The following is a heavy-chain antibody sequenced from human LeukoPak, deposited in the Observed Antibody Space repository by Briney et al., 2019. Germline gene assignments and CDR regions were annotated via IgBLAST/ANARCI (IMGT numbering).Heavy chain of an antibody. J-gene: IGHJ4*02. CDR2: FYYTGSS. V-gene: IGHV4-59*01. CDR3: ASLSKGSRDGYPRDH. CDR1: GGSISSYY. Sequence: SGTLSLTCTVSGGSISSYYWSWVRQPPGKGLEWIGYFYYTGSSNYNPSLKSRVTLAVDTSINQFSLKLNSVTAADTAVYYCASLSKGSRDGYPRDHWGQGTLVTVSS. D-gene: IGHD5-24*01.